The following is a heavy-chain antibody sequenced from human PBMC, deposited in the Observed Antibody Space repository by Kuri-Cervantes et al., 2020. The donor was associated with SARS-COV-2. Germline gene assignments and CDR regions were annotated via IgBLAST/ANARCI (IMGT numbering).Heavy chain of an antibody. Sequence: ASVTVSRKASRYTFTYRYLHWVRQAPGKGLEWMGWINPNSSGTNYAQKFQGRVTMTRDTSISTAYMELSRLRSDDTAVYYCAREYYSSGSYYPVYWGQGTLVTVSS. V-gene: IGHV1-2*02. D-gene: IGHD3-10*01. CDR3: AREYYSSGSYYPVY. CDR1: RYTFTYRY. J-gene: IGHJ4*02. CDR2: INPNSSGT.